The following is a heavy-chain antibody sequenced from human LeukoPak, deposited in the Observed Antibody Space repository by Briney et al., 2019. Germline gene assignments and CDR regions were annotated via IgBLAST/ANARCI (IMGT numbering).Heavy chain of an antibody. V-gene: IGHV4-38-2*02. J-gene: IGHJ6*04. Sequence: SETLSLTCAVSGYSINSGYYWGWIRQPPGEGLEWIGSVYHTGTAYYNPSLESRVTISLDRSKNQVSLKVSPLTAADTAVYYCVRDGPYRITNVDVWGKGTTVTVSS. CDR2: VYHTGTA. CDR3: VRDGPYRITNVDV. CDR1: GYSINSGYY.